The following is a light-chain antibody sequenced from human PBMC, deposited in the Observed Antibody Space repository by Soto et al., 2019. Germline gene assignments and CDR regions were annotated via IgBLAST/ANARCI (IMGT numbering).Light chain of an antibody. CDR1: PLTRQY. J-gene: IGLJ3*02. V-gene: IGLV3-25*02. CDR3: QTADNSGTFVL. Sequence: SYELTQPPSMSVSPGQTARITCSGDPLTRQYVYWYQQKPGQAPLLVIYKDNERPSGIPERFSGSTSGTTGTLTISGVRAEDEAVYYCQTADNSGTFVLFAGGTKVTVL. CDR2: KDN.